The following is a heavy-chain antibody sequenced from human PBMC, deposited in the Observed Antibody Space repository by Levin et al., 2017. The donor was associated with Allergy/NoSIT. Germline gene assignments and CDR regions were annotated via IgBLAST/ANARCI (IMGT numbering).Heavy chain of an antibody. J-gene: IGHJ6*03. V-gene: IGHV4-59*01. CDR3: ARYGEGRDYYYYYMDV. Sequence: NSSETLSLTCTVSGGSISSYYWSWIRQPPGKGLEWIGYIYYSGSTNYNPSLKSRVTISVDTSKNQFSLKLSSVTAADTAVYYCARYGEGRDYYYYYMDVWGKGTTVTVSS. CDR2: IYYSGST. D-gene: IGHD4-17*01. CDR1: GGSISSYY.